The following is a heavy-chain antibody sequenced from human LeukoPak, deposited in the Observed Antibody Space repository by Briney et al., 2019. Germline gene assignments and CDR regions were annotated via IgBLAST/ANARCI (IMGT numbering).Heavy chain of an antibody. CDR1: GGSFSGYY. CDR2: INHSGST. CDR3: ARDTDTVTTN. J-gene: IGHJ4*02. V-gene: IGHV4-34*01. Sequence: SETLSLTCAVYGGSFSGYYWSWIRQPPGKGLEWIGEINHSGSTNYNPSLKRRVTISVDTSKNQFSLKLSSVTVAATAVYYCARDTDTVTTNWGQGTLVTVSS. D-gene: IGHD4-17*01.